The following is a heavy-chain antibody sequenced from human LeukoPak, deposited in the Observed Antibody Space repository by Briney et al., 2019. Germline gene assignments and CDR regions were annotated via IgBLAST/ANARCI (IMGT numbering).Heavy chain of an antibody. V-gene: IGHV3-23*01. D-gene: IGHD7-27*01. CDR2: ITNSGANM. CDR1: GFTFSNYA. CDR3: AKGTGDTAYYFDF. J-gene: IGHJ4*02. Sequence: GGSLRLSCAASGFTFSNYAMTWVRQAPGKGLEWVSAITNSGANMYYADSVKGRFTISRDNSENTLYLQMSGLRAEDTAIYYCAKGTGDTAYYFDFWGQGVLVTVSS.